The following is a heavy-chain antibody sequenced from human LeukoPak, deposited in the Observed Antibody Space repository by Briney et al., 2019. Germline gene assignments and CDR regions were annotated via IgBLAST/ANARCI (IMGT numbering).Heavy chain of an antibody. V-gene: IGHV4-59*01. Sequence: SETLSLTCTVSGGSISSYYWSWIRQPPGKGLEWIGYIYYSGSTNYNPSLKSRVIISVDTSKNQFSLKLSSVTAADTAVYYCARPPPYSSSPFDYWGQGTLVTVSS. CDR3: ARPPPYSSSPFDY. CDR2: IYYSGST. J-gene: IGHJ4*02. CDR1: GGSISSYY. D-gene: IGHD6-6*01.